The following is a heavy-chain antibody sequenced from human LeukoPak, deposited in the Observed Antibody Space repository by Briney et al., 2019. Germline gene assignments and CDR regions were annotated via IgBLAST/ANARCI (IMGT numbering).Heavy chain of an antibody. Sequence: GGSLRLSCAASGFTFSSYSMNWVRQAPGKGLEWVSSISGSSSYIYYADSVKGRFTISRDNAKKSLYLQMNSLRAEDTAVYYCTLAYDILTGPLPRSFDTWGQGTLVIVSS. CDR1: GFTFSSYS. CDR2: ISGSSSYI. V-gene: IGHV3-21*01. D-gene: IGHD3-9*01. J-gene: IGHJ5*02. CDR3: TLAYDILTGPLPRSFDT.